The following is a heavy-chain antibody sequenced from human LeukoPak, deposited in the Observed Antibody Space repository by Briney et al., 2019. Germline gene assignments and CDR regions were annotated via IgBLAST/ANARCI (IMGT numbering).Heavy chain of an antibody. J-gene: IGHJ4*02. Sequence: GGSLRLSCAASGFTFSSYEMNWVRQAPGKGLEWVSYISSSGSTRYYADSVKGRFTISRDNAKNSLYLQMNSLRAEDTAVYYCARVQRGIAVALDYWGQGTLVTVSS. CDR2: ISSSGSTR. CDR3: ARVQRGIAVALDY. CDR1: GFTFSSYE. V-gene: IGHV3-48*03. D-gene: IGHD6-19*01.